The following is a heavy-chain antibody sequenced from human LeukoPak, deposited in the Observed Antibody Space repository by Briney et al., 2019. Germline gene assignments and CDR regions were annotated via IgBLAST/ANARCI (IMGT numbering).Heavy chain of an antibody. J-gene: IGHJ4*02. V-gene: IGHV7-4-1*02. CDR1: GYTFTSFV. CDR2: INTNTGNP. D-gene: IGHD6-6*01. Sequence: ASVKVSCKASGYTFTSFVMTWVRQAPGQGLEWMGWINTNTGNPTYAQGFTGRFVFSLDTSVSTAFLQISSLKAEDTAVYYCARAHSYSTSSLPGYWGQGTLVTVSS. CDR3: ARAHSYSTSSLPGY.